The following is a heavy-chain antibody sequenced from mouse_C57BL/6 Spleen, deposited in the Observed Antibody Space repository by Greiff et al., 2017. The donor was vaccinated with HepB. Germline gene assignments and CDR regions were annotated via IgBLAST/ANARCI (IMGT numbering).Heavy chain of an antibody. Sequence: VQLQQPGAELVKPGASVKLSCKASGYTFTSYWMHWVKQRPGQGLEWIGMIHPNSGSTNYNEKFKSKATLTVDKSSSTAYMQLSSLTSEDSAVYYCARSDSETYWYVDVWGTGTTVTVSS. CDR2: IHPNSGST. V-gene: IGHV1-64*01. CDR3: ARSDSETYWYVDV. J-gene: IGHJ1*03. CDR1: GYTFTSYW.